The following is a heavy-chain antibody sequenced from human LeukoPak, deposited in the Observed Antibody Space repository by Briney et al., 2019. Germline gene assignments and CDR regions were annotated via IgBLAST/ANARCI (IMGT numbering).Heavy chain of an antibody. V-gene: IGHV1-2*02. J-gene: IGHJ4*02. CDR3: ARVRYDILTGYYISFDY. CDR1: GYTFTGYY. Sequence: ASVKVSCKASGYTFTGYYMHWVRQAPGQGLEWMGWINPNSGGTNYAQKFQGRVTMTRDTSISTAYMELSRLRSDDTAVYYCARVRYDILTGYYISFDYWGQGTLVTVSS. CDR2: INPNSGGT. D-gene: IGHD3-9*01.